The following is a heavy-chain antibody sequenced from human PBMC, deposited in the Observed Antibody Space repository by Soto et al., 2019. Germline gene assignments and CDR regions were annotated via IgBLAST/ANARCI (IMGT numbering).Heavy chain of an antibody. D-gene: IGHD1-7*01. V-gene: IGHV6-1*01. CDR1: GDSVSSNSAA. CDR2: TYYRSKWYN. J-gene: IGHJ6*02. CDR3: ARGEYKWNYGTTDYYYYYGMDV. Sequence: SQTLSLTCAISGDSVSSNSAAWNWIRQSPSRGLEWLGRTYYRSKWYNDYAVSVKSRITINPDTSKNQFSLQLNSVTPEDTAVYYCARGEYKWNYGTTDYYYYYGMDVRGQGTTVTVSS.